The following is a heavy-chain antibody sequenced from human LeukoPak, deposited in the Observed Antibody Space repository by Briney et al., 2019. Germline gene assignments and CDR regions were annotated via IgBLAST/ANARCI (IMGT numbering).Heavy chain of an antibody. CDR2: IYYSGST. J-gene: IGHJ6*03. CDR1: GGSISSYY. V-gene: IGHV4-59*01. CDR3: ARVMLDYYYYMDV. D-gene: IGHD3-10*02. Sequence: SETLSLTCTVSGGSISSYYWSLIRQPPGKGLEWIGYIYYSGSTNYNPSLKSRVTISVDTSKNQFSLKLSSVTAADTAVYYCARVMLDYYYYMDVWGKGTTVTVSS.